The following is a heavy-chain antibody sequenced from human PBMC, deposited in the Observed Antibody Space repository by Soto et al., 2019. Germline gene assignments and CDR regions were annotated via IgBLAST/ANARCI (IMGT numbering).Heavy chain of an antibody. CDR1: AGSITTSY. CDR3: ASSGIVGREVNTWFDP. V-gene: IGHV4-59*01. D-gene: IGHD3-22*01. Sequence: PSETLSLTCTVSAGSITTSYWSWIRQPLGKALEWIGYFSYRGSTNYNPSLKSRLTISIDTSKSQISLKLTSMTTADTAVYYCASSGIVGREVNTWFDPWGQGTLVTVSS. J-gene: IGHJ5*02. CDR2: FSYRGST.